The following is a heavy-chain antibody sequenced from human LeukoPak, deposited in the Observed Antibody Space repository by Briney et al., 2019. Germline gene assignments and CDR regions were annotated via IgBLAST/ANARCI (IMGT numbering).Heavy chain of an antibody. D-gene: IGHD1-14*01. V-gene: IGHV5-51*01. Sequence: GESLKISCKGSGYSFTSFWIGWVRQMPGKGLEWMGIIYPGDSDTRYSPSFEGQVIISADKSISTAYLQWSSLKASDTAMYYCVRRTSAGTARVDYWGQGTLVTVSS. CDR3: VRRTSAGTARVDY. CDR1: GYSFTSFW. CDR2: IYPGDSDT. J-gene: IGHJ4*02.